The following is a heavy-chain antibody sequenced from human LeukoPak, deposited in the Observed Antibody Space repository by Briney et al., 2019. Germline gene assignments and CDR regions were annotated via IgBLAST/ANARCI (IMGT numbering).Heavy chain of an antibody. D-gene: IGHD3-16*01. Sequence: GASVKVSCKASGYTFTDYYIHWVRQAPGQGLEWMGWINPDSGGTNYPQKFQGRVTMTRDTSISTAYMDLSSLRSDDTAVYYCASGVIGGGALDIWGQGTRVTVSS. CDR1: GYTFTDYY. V-gene: IGHV1-2*02. J-gene: IGHJ3*02. CDR3: ASGVIGGGALDI. CDR2: INPDSGGT.